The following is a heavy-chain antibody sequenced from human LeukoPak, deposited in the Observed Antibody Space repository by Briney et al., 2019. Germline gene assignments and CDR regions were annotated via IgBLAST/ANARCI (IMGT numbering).Heavy chain of an antibody. V-gene: IGHV1-8*01. CDR2: MNPNSGNT. Sequence: GASVKVSCKASGYTFTSYDINWVRQATGQGLEWMGWMNPNSGNTGYAQKFQGRVTMTRNTSISTAYMELSSLRSEDTAVYYCARAPTNYGSGSHRINWFDPWGQGTLVTVSS. CDR1: GYTFTSYD. J-gene: IGHJ5*02. D-gene: IGHD3-10*01. CDR3: ARAPTNYGSGSHRINWFDP.